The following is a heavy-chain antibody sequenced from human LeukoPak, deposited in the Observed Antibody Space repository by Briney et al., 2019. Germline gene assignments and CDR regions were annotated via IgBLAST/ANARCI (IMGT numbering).Heavy chain of an antibody. V-gene: IGHV3-73*01. D-gene: IGHD3-10*01. CDR1: GFTFSGSA. CDR2: IRSKANSYAT. J-gene: IGHJ6*04. CDR3: LNYGSGSYLAV. Sequence: GGSLKLSCAASGFTFSGSAMHWVRQASGKGLEWVGRIRSKANSYATAYAASVKGRFTISRDDSKNTAYLQMNSLKTEDTAVYYCLNYGSGSYLAVWGKGTTVTISS.